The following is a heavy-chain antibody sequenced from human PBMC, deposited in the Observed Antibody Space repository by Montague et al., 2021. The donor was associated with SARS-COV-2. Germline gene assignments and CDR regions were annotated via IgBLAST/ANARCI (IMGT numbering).Heavy chain of an antibody. CDR1: GVSISSGSYY. Sequence: SETLSLTCSVSGVSISSGSYYWSWVRQPPGKGLEWIGYVYHAGSTNYNPSLKSRVTLSIDTSKNQFSLNPTSVTAADTAVYYCVREEYYFDDSGSKWGQGTLVTV. J-gene: IGHJ4*02. CDR3: VREEYYFDDSGSK. D-gene: IGHD3-22*01. CDR2: VYHAGST. V-gene: IGHV4-61*01.